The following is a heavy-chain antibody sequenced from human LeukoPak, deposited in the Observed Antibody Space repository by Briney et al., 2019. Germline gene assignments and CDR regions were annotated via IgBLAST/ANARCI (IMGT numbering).Heavy chain of an antibody. Sequence: GGSLRLSCAASGFTFSSYSMNRVRQAPGKGLEWVSSISSSSSYIYYADSVKGRFTISRDNAKNSLYLQMNSLRAEDTAVYYCARIAVAYDAFDIWGQGTMVTVSS. CDR3: ARIAVAYDAFDI. J-gene: IGHJ3*02. CDR1: GFTFSSYS. D-gene: IGHD6-19*01. CDR2: ISSSSSYI. V-gene: IGHV3-21*01.